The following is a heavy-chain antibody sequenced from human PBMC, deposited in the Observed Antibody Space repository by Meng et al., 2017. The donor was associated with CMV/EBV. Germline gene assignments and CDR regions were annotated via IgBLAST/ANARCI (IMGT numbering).Heavy chain of an antibody. CDR3: ALGGSYGSDNWFDP. J-gene: IGHJ5*02. Sequence: ASGYTFTGYDMHWVRQAPGQGLEWMGWINPNSGGTNYAQKFQGRVTMTRDTSISTAYMELSRLRSDDTAVYYCALGGSYGSDNWFDPWGQGTLVTVSS. CDR1: GYTFTGYD. CDR2: INPNSGGT. V-gene: IGHV1-2*02. D-gene: IGHD5-18*01.